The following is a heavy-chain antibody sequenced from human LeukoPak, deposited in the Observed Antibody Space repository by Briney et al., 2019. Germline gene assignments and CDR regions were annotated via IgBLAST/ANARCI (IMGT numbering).Heavy chain of an antibody. CDR2: ISSSSSTI. CDR3: ARDRGVVVPAADY. CDR1: GFTFSSYS. V-gene: IGHV3-48*01. Sequence: GGSLRLSCAASGFTFSSYSMNWVRQAPGKGLEWVSYISSSSSTIYSADSVKGRFTISRDNANNSLYLQMNSLRAEDTAVYYGARDRGVVVPAADYWGQGTLVTVSS. D-gene: IGHD2-2*01. J-gene: IGHJ4*02.